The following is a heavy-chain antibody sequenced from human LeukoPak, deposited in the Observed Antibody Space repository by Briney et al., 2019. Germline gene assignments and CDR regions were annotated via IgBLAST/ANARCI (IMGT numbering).Heavy chain of an antibody. CDR3: AKGSSNWRDYYYFDY. J-gene: IGHJ4*02. V-gene: IGHV3-23*01. D-gene: IGHD6-13*01. CDR1: GFTFSSYG. CDR2: ISDSGGST. Sequence: GGSLRLSCAASGFTFSSYGMHWVRQAPGKGLAWVSAISDSGGSTQYADSVKGRFIISRDNSKNTLYLQMNSLRVEGTAVYYCAKGSSNWRDYYYFDYWGQGTLVTVSS.